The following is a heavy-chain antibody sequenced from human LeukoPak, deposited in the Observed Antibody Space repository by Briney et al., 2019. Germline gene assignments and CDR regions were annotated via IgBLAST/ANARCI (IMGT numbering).Heavy chain of an antibody. CDR3: AKRIDFSPISSTFDY. D-gene: IGHD3-3*01. J-gene: IGHJ4*02. CDR1: GFNFRSYS. V-gene: IGHV3-21*01. CDR2: ISSSSSYI. Sequence: GGSLRVSCAASGFNFRSYSMNWVRQAPGKGLEWVSSISSSSSYIYYADSVKGRFTISRDNAKNSLYLQMNSLRAEDTAVYYCAKRIDFSPISSTFDYWGQGTLVTVSS.